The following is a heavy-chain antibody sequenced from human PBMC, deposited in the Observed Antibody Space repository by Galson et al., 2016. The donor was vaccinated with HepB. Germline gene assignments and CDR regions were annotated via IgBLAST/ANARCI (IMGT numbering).Heavy chain of an antibody. Sequence: ETLSLTCAVYGGSFSGYFWSWIRQPPRKGLEWIGEINRSGGTNYNPSLKSRVTISVDTSKNHFSLNLSSVTAADTAVYYCARFGSFWGQGTLVTVSS. D-gene: IGHD3-10*01. V-gene: IGHV4-34*01. J-gene: IGHJ4*02. CDR2: INRSGGT. CDR1: GGSFSGYF. CDR3: ARFGSF.